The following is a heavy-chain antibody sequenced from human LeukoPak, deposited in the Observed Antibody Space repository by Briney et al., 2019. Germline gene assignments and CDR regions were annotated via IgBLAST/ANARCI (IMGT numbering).Heavy chain of an antibody. CDR3: ARDGAPIAAAGTGTNWFDP. Sequence: GGSLRLSCAASGFTFGSYWMSWVRQAPGKGLEWVANIKQDGSEKYYVDSVKGRFTISRDNAKNSLYLQMNSLRAEDTAVYYCARDGAPIAAAGTGTNWFDPWGQGTLVTVSS. D-gene: IGHD6-13*01. CDR2: IKQDGSEK. CDR1: GFTFGSYW. V-gene: IGHV3-7*01. J-gene: IGHJ5*02.